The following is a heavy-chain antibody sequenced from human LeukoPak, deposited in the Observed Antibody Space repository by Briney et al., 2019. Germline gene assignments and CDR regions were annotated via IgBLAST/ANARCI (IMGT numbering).Heavy chain of an antibody. V-gene: IGHV3-74*01. CDR3: ASRSAYTYGKTGYFDY. D-gene: IGHD5-18*01. CDR2: INPDGSST. J-gene: IGHJ4*02. Sequence: PGGSLRLSCAASGFTFSSYWMHWVRQAPGKGLVWVSRINPDGSSTSYADSVKGRFTISRDYAKNTLYLQMNSLRAEDTAVYYCASRSAYTYGKTGYFDYWGQGTLVTVSS. CDR1: GFTFSSYW.